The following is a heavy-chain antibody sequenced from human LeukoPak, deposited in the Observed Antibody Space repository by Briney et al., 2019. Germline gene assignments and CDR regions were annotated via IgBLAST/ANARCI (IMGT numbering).Heavy chain of an antibody. Sequence: GGSLRLSCAASGFTFGSYAMSWVRLAPGKGLEWVSSISGSGDSTYYADSVKGRFTISRDNSKNTLYLQMNSLRAEDTAVYYCASGRHCSGGSCYEYYYDSSGYYWGDYWGQGTLVAVSS. D-gene: IGHD3-22*01. V-gene: IGHV3-23*01. CDR2: ISGSGDST. CDR1: GFTFGSYA. J-gene: IGHJ4*02. CDR3: ASGRHCSGGSCYEYYYDSSGYYWGDY.